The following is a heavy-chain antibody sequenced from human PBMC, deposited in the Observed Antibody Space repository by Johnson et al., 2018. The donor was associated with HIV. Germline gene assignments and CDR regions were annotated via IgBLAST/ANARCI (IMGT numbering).Heavy chain of an antibody. V-gene: IGHV3-30*18. J-gene: IGHJ3*01. Sequence: QVQLVESGGGLIQPGGSLRLSCAVSGLSVSINYITWVRQAPGKGLEWVAVVSFDGSKKYHADSVKGRFTISRDNSKNTLFLQMNSLRTEDTAVYYCAKGGGVDYDILTGYYGDAFDLWGQGTMVTVSS. CDR2: VSFDGSKK. CDR1: GLSVSINY. D-gene: IGHD3-9*01. CDR3: AKGGGVDYDILTGYYGDAFDL.